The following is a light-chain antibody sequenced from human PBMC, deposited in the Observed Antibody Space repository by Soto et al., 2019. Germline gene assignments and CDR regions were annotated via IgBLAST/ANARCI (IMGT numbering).Light chain of an antibody. J-gene: IGLJ1*01. V-gene: IGLV2-11*01. CDR3: CSFAGSYTYV. CDR2: DVS. Sequence: QSVLTQPRSVSGSPGQSVNISCTGTSSYVGRYDYVSWYQQHPGKAPKLIIYDVSERPSGVPDRFSGSKFGNTASLTISGLQAEDEADYSCCSFAGSYTYVFGTGTKATV. CDR1: SSYVGRYDY.